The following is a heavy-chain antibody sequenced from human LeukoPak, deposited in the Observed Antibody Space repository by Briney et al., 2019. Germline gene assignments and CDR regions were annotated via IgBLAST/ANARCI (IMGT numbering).Heavy chain of an antibody. CDR2: ISYDGSDK. V-gene: IGHV3-30*04. D-gene: IGHD6-13*01. CDR3: ARSIPYGTTWYGRSDY. J-gene: IGHJ4*02. CDR1: GFTFSNYV. Sequence: GGSLRLSCAASGFTFSNYVMHWVRQAPGKGLEWVAIISYDGSDKYYAESVKGRFTISRDNSKNTLFLQMNSLRAEDTAIYYCARSIPYGTTWYGRSDYWGQGTLVTVSS.